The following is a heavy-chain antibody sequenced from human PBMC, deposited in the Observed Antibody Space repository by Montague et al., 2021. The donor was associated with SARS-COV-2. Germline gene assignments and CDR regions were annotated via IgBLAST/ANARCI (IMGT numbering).Heavy chain of an antibody. CDR3: GGLGYCTSAVDS. V-gene: IGHV4-59*08. CDR1: GDSLAFYF. J-gene: IGHJ5*01. Sequence: SETLSLTCTVSGDSLAFYFWTWTRLPPGRGLEWIGYTENSGSTNSYPSLKRRLPMSLAMSSNQFSLELTPASVAAAAADYCGGLGYCTSAVDSWGHGTLVSVSS. CDR2: TENSGST. D-gene: IGHD2-8*01.